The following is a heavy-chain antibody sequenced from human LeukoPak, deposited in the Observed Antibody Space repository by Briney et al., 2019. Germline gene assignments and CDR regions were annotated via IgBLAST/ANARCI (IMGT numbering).Heavy chain of an antibody. V-gene: IGHV3-21*01. Sequence: GGSLRLSCAASGFTFSSYSMNWVRQAPGKGLEWVSAISSSSGYIDYADSVKGRFTISRDNAKNSLYLQMNSLRAEDTAVYYCARDKDGSGSYYNVRVGFQHWGQGTLVTVSS. D-gene: IGHD3-10*01. CDR1: GFTFSSYS. CDR3: ARDKDGSGSYYNVRVGFQH. J-gene: IGHJ1*01. CDR2: ISSSSGYI.